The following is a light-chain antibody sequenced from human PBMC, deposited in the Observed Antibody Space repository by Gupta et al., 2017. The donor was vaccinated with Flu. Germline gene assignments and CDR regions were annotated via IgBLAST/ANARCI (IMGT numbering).Light chain of an antibody. CDR1: ENVGSS. CDR2: SAS. CDR3: QQYYNWPPWT. J-gene: IGKJ1*01. Sequence: EIVMTQSPATLSVSPRERVTLSCRASENVGSSLAWYQQKPGQAPRLLIYSASSRATDCPARFSGSGSGTEFRLIISSLQSEDFAVYYCQQYYNWPPWTFGQGTRVDIK. V-gene: IGKV3-15*01.